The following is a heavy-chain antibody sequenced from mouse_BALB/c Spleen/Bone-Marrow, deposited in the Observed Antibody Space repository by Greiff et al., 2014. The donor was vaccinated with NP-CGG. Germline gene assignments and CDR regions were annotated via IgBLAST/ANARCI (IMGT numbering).Heavy chain of an antibody. V-gene: IGHV5-17*02. D-gene: IGHD2-3*01. CDR1: GFTFRSFG. J-gene: IGHJ2*01. CDR3: VRGGYYVPSYFDS. Sequence: VQLKESGGGLVQPGGSRKLSCAASGFTFRSFGMHWARQAPEKGLEWVAYISGGTSTIYYADTVKGRFTISRDNPNNPLFLQMTSLRSEDTAMYYCVRGGYYVPSYFDSWGQGTTLTVSS. CDR2: ISGGTSTI.